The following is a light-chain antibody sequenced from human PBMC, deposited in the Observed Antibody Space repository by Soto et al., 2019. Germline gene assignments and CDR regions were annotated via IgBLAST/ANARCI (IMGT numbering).Light chain of an antibody. CDR3: TSYAGSNNVV. V-gene: IGLV2-8*01. J-gene: IGLJ2*01. CDR2: EVI. CDR1: SSDVGGYYY. Sequence: QSALTQPPSASGSPGQSVTISCTGTSSDVGGYYYVSWYQHHPGKAPKLIIYEVIKRPSGVPDRFSGSKSDNTASLTVSGLRAEDEADYYFTSYAGSNNVVFGGGTKLTVL.